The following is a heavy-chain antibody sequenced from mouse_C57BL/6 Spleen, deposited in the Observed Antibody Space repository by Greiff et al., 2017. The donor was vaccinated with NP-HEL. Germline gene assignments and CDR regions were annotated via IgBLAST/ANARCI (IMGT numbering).Heavy chain of an antibody. V-gene: IGHV1-64*01. CDR3: ARSGSSYEDFDY. Sequence: QVQLKQPGAELVKPGASVKLSCKASGYTFTSYWMHWVKQRPGQGLEWIGMIHPNSGSTNYNEKFKSKATLTVDKSSSTAYMQLSSLTSEDSAVHYCARSGSSYEDFDYWGQGTTLTVSS. D-gene: IGHD1-1*01. CDR1: GYTFTSYW. CDR2: IHPNSGST. J-gene: IGHJ2*01.